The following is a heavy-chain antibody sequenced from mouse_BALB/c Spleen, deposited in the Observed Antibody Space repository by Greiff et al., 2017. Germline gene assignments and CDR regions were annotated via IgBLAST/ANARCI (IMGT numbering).Heavy chain of an antibody. CDR3: ARGTDYFDY. Sequence: EVQLVESGGGLVQPGGSLRLSCATSGFTFTDYYMSWVRQPPGKALEWLGFIRNEANGYTTEYSASVKGRFTISRDNSQSILYLQMNTLRAEDSATYYCARGTDYFDYWGQGTTLTVSS. CDR1: GFTFTDYY. CDR2: IRNEANGYTT. J-gene: IGHJ2*01. V-gene: IGHV7-3*02.